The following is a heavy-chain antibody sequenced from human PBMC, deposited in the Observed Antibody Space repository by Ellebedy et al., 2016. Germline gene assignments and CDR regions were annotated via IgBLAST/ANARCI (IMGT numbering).Heavy chain of an antibody. CDR1: GFSLSTGGVG. CDR2: IYWNNNK. Sequence: SGPTLVKPTQTLTLACTVSGFSLSTGGVGVGWVRQPPGKTLEWLALIYWNNNKRYSPSLKSRVTITKDTSKNQVVLPMTNMDPVDTATYYCARLLNYYDSSGYLDYWGQGTLVTVSS. V-gene: IGHV2-5*01. D-gene: IGHD3-22*01. J-gene: IGHJ4*02. CDR3: ARLLNYYDSSGYLDY.